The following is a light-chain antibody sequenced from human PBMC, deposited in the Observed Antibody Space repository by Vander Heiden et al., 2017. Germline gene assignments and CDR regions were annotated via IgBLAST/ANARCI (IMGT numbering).Light chain of an antibody. CDR1: QNISTY. J-gene: IGKJ2*01. Sequence: DIQMTQSPSSLSASVGDRVTITCRASQNISTYLNWYQQKPGKAPKLLIYAASSWQSGVPSRFSGSGSGTDFTLTISRLQPEDFATYFCQQCYSAVYTFGQGTKVXIK. CDR2: AAS. V-gene: IGKV1-39*01. CDR3: QQCYSAVYT.